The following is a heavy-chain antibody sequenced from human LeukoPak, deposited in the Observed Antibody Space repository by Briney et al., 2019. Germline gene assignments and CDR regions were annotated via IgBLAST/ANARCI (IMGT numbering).Heavy chain of an antibody. V-gene: IGHV3-74*01. Sequence: GGSLRLSCAASGLTFSNYWMHWVRQVTGKGLVWVSRINSDGSSTNYADFVKSRFTISRDNAKNTLYLQMNSLRAEDTAVYYCAREVPWDGDFQHWGQGTLVTVSS. CDR2: INSDGSST. CDR1: GLTFSNYW. D-gene: IGHD1-26*01. J-gene: IGHJ1*01. CDR3: AREVPWDGDFQH.